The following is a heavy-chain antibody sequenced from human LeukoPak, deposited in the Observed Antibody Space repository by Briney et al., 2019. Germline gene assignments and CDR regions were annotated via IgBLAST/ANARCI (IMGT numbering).Heavy chain of an antibody. CDR2: INHSGST. CDR3: ARDSYYNQQDNAFDI. CDR1: GGSFSGYY. Sequence: SETLSLTCAVYGGSFSGYYWSWIRQPPGKGLEWIGEINHSGSTNYNPSLKSRVTISVDTSKNQFSLKLSSVTAADTAVYYCARDSYYNQQDNAFDIWGQGTMVTVSS. V-gene: IGHV4-34*01. J-gene: IGHJ3*02. D-gene: IGHD3-10*01.